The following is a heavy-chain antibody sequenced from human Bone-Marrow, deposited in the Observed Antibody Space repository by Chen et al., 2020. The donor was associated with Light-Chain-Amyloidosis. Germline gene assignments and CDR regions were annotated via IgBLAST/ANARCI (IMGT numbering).Heavy chain of an antibody. V-gene: IGHV3-23*04. CDR3: ATGGGSGWDGFQYYFDY. CDR2: VSGSTVST. CDR1: GFNFSSFG. Sequence: EVQLVESGGGLVQPGGSLRLSCATSGFNFSSFGMSWVRQAPGKGLEWVSTVSGSTVSTYYADSVKGRFTISRDNSKNTLYLQMNSLRPEDTAVYYCATGGGSGWDGFQYYFDYWGQGTLVTVSS. D-gene: IGHD6-19*01. J-gene: IGHJ4*02.